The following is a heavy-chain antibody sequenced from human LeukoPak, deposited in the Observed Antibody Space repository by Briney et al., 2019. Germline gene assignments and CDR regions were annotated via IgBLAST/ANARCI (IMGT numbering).Heavy chain of an antibody. CDR2: IISTNSAI. D-gene: IGHD2-15*01. Sequence: PGGSLRLSCAASGFTFSDYCMSWIRQAPGKGLEWLSYIISTNSAIYYADSVKGRFTISRDNAKNSLHLQMNSLRAEDTAVYYCVRSRYCSDSSFHYFDYWGQGALVTVSS. J-gene: IGHJ4*02. CDR3: VRSRYCSDSSFHYFDY. CDR1: GFTFSDYC. V-gene: IGHV3-11*01.